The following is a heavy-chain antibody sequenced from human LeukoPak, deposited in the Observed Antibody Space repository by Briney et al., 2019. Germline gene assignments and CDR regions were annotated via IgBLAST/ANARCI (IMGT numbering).Heavy chain of an antibody. CDR1: GFTFTSYS. V-gene: IGHV3-23*01. Sequence: GGSLRLSCAASGFTFTSYSMNWVRQAPGKGLEWVSTISGGGGSTYYADSVKGRFTISRDNSKNTLYLQVNSLRAEDTAVYYCAKGSYYDSSGSFYFDYWGQGTLVTVSS. J-gene: IGHJ4*02. CDR2: ISGGGGST. CDR3: AKGSYYDSSGSFYFDY. D-gene: IGHD3-22*01.